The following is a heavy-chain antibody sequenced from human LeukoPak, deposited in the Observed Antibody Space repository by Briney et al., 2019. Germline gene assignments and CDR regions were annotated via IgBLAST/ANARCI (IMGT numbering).Heavy chain of an antibody. CDR3: ARAEKPDWGNYYYYCMDV. Sequence: ASVKVSCKASGYTFTSYGISWVRQAPGQGLEWMGWISAYSGNTHYAQKFQGRVTMTTDTSTTTAYMELRGLRSDDTAVYYCARAEKPDWGNYYYYCMDVWGKGTTVTVSS. J-gene: IGHJ6*03. V-gene: IGHV1-18*01. CDR1: GYTFTSYG. D-gene: IGHD7-27*01. CDR2: ISAYSGNT.